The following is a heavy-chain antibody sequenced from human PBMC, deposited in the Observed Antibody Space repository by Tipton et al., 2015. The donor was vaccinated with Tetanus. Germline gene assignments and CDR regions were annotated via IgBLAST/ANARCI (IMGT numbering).Heavy chain of an antibody. CDR3: AREADCSGGSCFSGDFDN. D-gene: IGHD2-15*01. Sequence: SPRLSCAASGFIFSSYGIHWVRQAPGKGLEWVAVSWYDGTDKYYADSVKGRFTISRDNSKNTLYLQMNSLRAEDTAVYYCAREADCSGGSCFSGDFDNWGQGTQVTVSS. CDR2: SWYDGTDK. V-gene: IGHV3-33*01. J-gene: IGHJ4*02. CDR1: GFIFSSYG.